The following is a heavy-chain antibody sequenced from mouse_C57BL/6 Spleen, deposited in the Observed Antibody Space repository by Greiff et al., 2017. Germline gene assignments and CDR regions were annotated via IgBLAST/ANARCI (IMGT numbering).Heavy chain of an antibody. CDR3: ARSDGYYLFAY. Sequence: VQLQESGPELVKPGASVKISCKASGYAFSSSWMNWVKQRPGKGLEWIGRIYPGDGDTNYNGKFKGKATLTADKSSSTAYMQLSSLTSEDSAVYFCARSDGYYLFAYWGQGTLVTVSA. D-gene: IGHD2-3*01. J-gene: IGHJ3*01. CDR2: IYPGDGDT. V-gene: IGHV1-82*01. CDR1: GYAFSSSW.